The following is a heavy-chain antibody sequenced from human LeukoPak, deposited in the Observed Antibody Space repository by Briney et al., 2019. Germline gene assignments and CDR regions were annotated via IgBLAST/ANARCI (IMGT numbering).Heavy chain of an antibody. CDR2: IYYSGST. J-gene: IGHJ4*02. V-gene: IGHV4-39*01. D-gene: IGHD2-15*01. Sequence: SETLSLTCTVSGGSISSNTYYWGWIRQPPGKGLEWIGSIYYSGSTYCNPSLKSRVTISVDTSKNQFSLKLSSVTAADTAVYYCATKVGSCSGGSCAKFDYWGQETLVTVSS. CDR3: ATKVGSCSGGSCAKFDY. CDR1: GGSISSNTYY.